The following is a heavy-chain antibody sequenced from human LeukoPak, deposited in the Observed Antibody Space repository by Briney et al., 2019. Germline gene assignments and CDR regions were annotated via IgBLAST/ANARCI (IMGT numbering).Heavy chain of an antibody. CDR2: ISAYNGNT. D-gene: IGHD2-15*01. CDR3: AIGGYCSGGSCYAWSPFYFDY. J-gene: IGHJ4*02. CDR1: GYTFTSYG. Sequence: ASVKLSCKASGYTFTSYGISWVRQAPGQGLEWMGWISAYNGNTNYAQKLQGRVTMTTDTSTSTAYMELRSLRSDDTAVYYCAIGGYCSGGSCYAWSPFYFDYWGQGTLVTVSS. V-gene: IGHV1-18*01.